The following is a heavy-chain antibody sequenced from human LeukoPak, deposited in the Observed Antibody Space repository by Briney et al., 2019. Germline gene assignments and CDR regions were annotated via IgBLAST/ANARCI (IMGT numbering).Heavy chain of an antibody. CDR3: ARDILTKQAYSGYDN. J-gene: IGHJ4*02. D-gene: IGHD5-12*01. V-gene: IGHV3-48*02. CDR1: GFTFSSYT. Sequence: GGSLRLSCAASGFTFSSYTMNWVRQAPGKGLEWVSYISSSSNTIYYADSVKGRFTISRDNAKNSLYLQMNSLRDEDTAVYYCARDILTKQAYSGYDNWGQGTLVTVSS. CDR2: ISSSSNTI.